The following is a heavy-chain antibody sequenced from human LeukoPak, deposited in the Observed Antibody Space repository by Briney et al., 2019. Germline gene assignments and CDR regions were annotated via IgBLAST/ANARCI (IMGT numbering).Heavy chain of an antibody. V-gene: IGHV4-4*07. CDR1: GGSISSYY. D-gene: IGHD3-10*01. CDR3: ARDWAVRGVIHYYYYMDV. J-gene: IGHJ6*03. CDR2: IYTSGST. Sequence: SETLSLTCTVSGGSISSYYWSWIRQPAGKGLEWIGRIYTSGSTNYNPSLKSRVTMSVDTSKNQFSLKLSSVTAADTAVYYCARDWAVRGVIHYYYYMDVWGKGTTVTISS.